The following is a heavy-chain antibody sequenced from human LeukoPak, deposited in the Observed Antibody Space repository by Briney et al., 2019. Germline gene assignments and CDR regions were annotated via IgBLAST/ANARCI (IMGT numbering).Heavy chain of an antibody. Sequence: ASVKVSCKASGYTFTSYGISWVRQAPGQGLEWMGWISVYNVNTNYAQKFQGRVTMTTDTSTSTAYMELRSLRSDDTAAYYCARVLSGTTALDYWGQGTLVTVSS. CDR1: GYTFTSYG. V-gene: IGHV1-18*01. D-gene: IGHD1-20*01. CDR2: ISVYNVNT. J-gene: IGHJ4*02. CDR3: ARVLSGTTALDY.